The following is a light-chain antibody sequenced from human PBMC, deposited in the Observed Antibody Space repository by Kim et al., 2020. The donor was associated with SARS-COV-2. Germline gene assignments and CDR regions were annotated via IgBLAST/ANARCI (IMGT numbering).Light chain of an antibody. CDR1: TIGKKG. Sequence: SYELTQPPSVSVAPGKTARITCGGSTIGKKGVHWCQQKPGQAPVLVIYYDSERPSGIPERFSGSSSGNTVTLTINRVQAGDEADYYCQLGDVGGPVLGGG. J-gene: IGLJ7*01. CDR2: YDS. CDR3: QLGDVGGPV. V-gene: IGLV3-21*01.